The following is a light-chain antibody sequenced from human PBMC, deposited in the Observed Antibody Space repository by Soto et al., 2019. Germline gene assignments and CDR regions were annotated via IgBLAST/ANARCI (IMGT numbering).Light chain of an antibody. CDR3: QQYNNWPTWT. Sequence: EIVITQSPATLSLSPGQRATLSCRASQSVSSKLAWYQQRPGQAPRLLIYSASTRANGIPARFSGSGSGTELTLTISSLQSEDFAVYYCQQYNNWPTWTFGQGTKVDIK. V-gene: IGKV3-15*01. CDR1: QSVSSK. J-gene: IGKJ1*01. CDR2: SAS.